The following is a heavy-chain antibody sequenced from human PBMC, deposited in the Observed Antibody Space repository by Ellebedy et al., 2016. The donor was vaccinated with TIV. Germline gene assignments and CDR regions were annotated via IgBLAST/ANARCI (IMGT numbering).Heavy chain of an antibody. V-gene: IGHV3-7*01. J-gene: IGHJ4*02. D-gene: IGHD1-26*01. Sequence: DSVNGRFTISRDNAKNSLYLQMNSLRAEDTAVYFCARDLGFSGNHDDYWGQGTLVTVSS. CDR3: ARDLGFSGNHDDY.